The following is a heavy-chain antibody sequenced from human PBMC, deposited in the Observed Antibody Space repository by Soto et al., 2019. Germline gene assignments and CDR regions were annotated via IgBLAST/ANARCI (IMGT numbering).Heavy chain of an antibody. V-gene: IGHV4-4*02. Sequence: QVQLQESGPGLVKPSGTLSLTCAVSGGSISSSNWWSWVRQPPGKGLEWIGEIYHSWSTNYNPSLKGRVTISVEKSKNPFSLKLSSVTAADTAVYYCARVSGSYSYGMDVWGQGTTVTVSS. D-gene: IGHD1-26*01. CDR2: IYHSWST. J-gene: IGHJ6*02. CDR1: GGSISSSNW. CDR3: ARVSGSYSYGMDV.